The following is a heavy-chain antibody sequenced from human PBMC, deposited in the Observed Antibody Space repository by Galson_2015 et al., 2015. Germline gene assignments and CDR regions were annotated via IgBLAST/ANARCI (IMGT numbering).Heavy chain of an antibody. J-gene: IGHJ5*02. D-gene: IGHD3-3*01. V-gene: IGHV3-21*01. CDR3: ARGQILRENTIFGVVPSRWFDP. CDR2: ISSSSSYI. Sequence: LRLSCAASGFTFSSYSMNWVRQAPGKGLEWVSSISSSSSYIYYADSVKGRFTISRDSAKNSLYLQMNSLRAEDTAVYYCARGQILRENTIFGVVPSRWFDPWGQGTLVTVSS. CDR1: GFTFSSYS.